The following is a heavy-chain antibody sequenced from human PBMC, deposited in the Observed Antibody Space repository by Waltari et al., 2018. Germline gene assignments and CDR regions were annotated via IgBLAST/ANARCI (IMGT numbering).Heavy chain of an antibody. CDR2: MNPNGGNT. V-gene: IGHV1-8*03. D-gene: IGHD6-13*01. Sequence: QVQLVQSGAEVKKPGASVKVSCKASGYTFTSYDINWVRQATGQGLEWMGWMNPNGGNTGKAQKFQGRVTITRNTSISTAYMERSSLGSEDTAVYYGARGGGGRSWYVGWFDPWGQGTLVTVSS. J-gene: IGHJ5*02. CDR1: GYTFTSYD. CDR3: ARGGGGRSWYVGWFDP.